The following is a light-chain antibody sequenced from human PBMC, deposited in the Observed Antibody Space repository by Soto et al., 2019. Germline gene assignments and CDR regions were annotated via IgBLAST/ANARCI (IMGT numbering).Light chain of an antibody. CDR3: QQGHSTPYT. CDR2: SAS. CDR1: QNIRTY. V-gene: IGKV1-39*01. Sequence: DIQMTQSPYSLSSSVWDSLTITCLASQNIRTYLNWYQQKPGRAPKLLIHSASALPSGVPSRFSGSGSGTEFTLTMSGLQPEDFATYYCQQGHSTPYTFGQGTKVDIK. J-gene: IGKJ2*01.